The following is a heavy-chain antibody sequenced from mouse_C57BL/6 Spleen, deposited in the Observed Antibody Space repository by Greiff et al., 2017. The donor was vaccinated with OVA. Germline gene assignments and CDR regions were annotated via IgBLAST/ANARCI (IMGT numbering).Heavy chain of an antibody. CDR1: GYAFSSSW. D-gene: IGHD1-1*01. CDR2: IYPGDGDT. V-gene: IGHV1-82*01. CDR3: AREGAYYYGSSYYFDY. Sequence: VQLQQSGPELVKPGASVKISCKASGYAFSSSWMNWVKQRPGKGLEWIGRIYPGDGDTNYNGKFKGKATLTADKSSSTAYMQLSSLTSEDSAVYFCAREGAYYYGSSYYFDYWGQGTTLTVSS. J-gene: IGHJ2*01.